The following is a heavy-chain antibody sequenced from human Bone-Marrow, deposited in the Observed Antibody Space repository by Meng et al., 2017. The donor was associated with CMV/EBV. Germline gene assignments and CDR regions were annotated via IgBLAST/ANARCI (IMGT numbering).Heavy chain of an antibody. CDR1: GFTFSSYW. V-gene: IGHV3-7*01. Sequence: GGSLRLSCAASGFTFSSYWMSWVRQAPGKGLEWVANIRQDGSEKYYVDSVKGRFTISRDNAKNSLYLQMNSLRAEDTAVYYCARDLERGLPDYWGQGTLVNVSS. CDR3: ARDLERGLPDY. J-gene: IGHJ4*02. CDR2: IRQDGSEK.